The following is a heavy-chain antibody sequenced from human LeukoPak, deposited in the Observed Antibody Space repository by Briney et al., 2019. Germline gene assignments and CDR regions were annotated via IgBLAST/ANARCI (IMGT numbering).Heavy chain of an antibody. Sequence: SETLSLTCTVSGGSISTYFWSWIRQPPGKGLEWIGYIYYSGNTNYNPSLKSRVTISLDTSKNQFSLNLSPVTAADTAVYYCATFGASSGWSGFDYWGQGTLITVSS. CDR2: IYYSGNT. D-gene: IGHD6-19*01. CDR1: GGSISTYF. J-gene: IGHJ4*02. CDR3: ATFGASSGWSGFDY. V-gene: IGHV4-59*01.